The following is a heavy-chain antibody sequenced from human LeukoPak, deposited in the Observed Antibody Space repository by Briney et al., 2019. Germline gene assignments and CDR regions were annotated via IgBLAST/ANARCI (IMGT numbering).Heavy chain of an antibody. CDR3: ARDPSNTSGRYAYFDS. Sequence: ASVKVSCKASGFTFTHYGITWVRQAPGQELEWMGWISAYNGDTKNAQKFQGRVTMTTDTSTTTAYMELRSLTSDDTAIYFCARDPSNTSGRYAYFDSWGQGTLVTVSS. CDR1: GFTFTHYG. J-gene: IGHJ4*02. V-gene: IGHV1-18*01. D-gene: IGHD6-19*01. CDR2: ISAYNGDT.